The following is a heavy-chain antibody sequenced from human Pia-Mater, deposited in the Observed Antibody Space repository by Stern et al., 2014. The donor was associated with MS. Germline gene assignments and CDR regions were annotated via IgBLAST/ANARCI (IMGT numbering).Heavy chain of an antibody. V-gene: IGHV1-69*06. D-gene: IGHD5-24*01. Sequence: VQLVESGAEVKKPGSSVKVSCKASGGTFSSYAISWVRQAPGQGIERMGGISPIFGTANYAQKFQGRVPITADKSPSTAYMELSSLRSEDTAVYYCARDYGMTTTTGAFDIWGQGTMVTVSS. CDR3: ARDYGMTTTTGAFDI. CDR1: GGTFSSYA. CDR2: ISPIFGTA. J-gene: IGHJ3*02.